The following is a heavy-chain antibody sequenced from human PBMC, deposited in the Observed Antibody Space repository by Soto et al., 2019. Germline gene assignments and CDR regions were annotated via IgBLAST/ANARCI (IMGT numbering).Heavy chain of an antibody. CDR1: GFTFDDYA. Sequence: GGSLRLSCAASGFTFDDYAMHWVRQAPGKGLEWVSGISWNSGSIGYADSVKGRFTISRDNAKNSLYLQMNSLRAEDTALYYCAKDMYSSSSGPEVASAFDIWGQGTMVTVSS. D-gene: IGHD6-6*01. CDR3: AKDMYSSSSGPEVASAFDI. CDR2: ISWNSGSI. J-gene: IGHJ3*02. V-gene: IGHV3-9*01.